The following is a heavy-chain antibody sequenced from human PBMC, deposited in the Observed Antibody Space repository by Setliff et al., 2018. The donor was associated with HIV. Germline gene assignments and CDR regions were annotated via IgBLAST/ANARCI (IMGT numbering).Heavy chain of an antibody. V-gene: IGHV4-59*01. J-gene: IGHJ6*02. D-gene: IGHD3-9*01. Sequence: PSETLSLTCNVSGASISSYYWTWIRQSPGNRLEWLGYITDSGNTNYNPSLRRRVTISADTSKNQVSLRLRSVTAADTAVYYCARGTQQSYNIVTGYNYYYGIDVWGQGTTVTVSS. CDR3: ARGTQQSYNIVTGYNYYYGIDV. CDR1: GASISSYY. CDR2: ITDSGNT.